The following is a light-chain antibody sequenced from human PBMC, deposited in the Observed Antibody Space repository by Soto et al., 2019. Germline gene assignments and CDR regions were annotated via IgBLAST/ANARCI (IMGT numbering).Light chain of an antibody. Sequence: EIVLTQTPATLSLSEGERAALSCKASQSVHNFLAWYQQKPGQAPRLLIYGASSRATGIPDRFSGSGSGTEFTLTISSLQSEDFAVYYCQQYNNWPITFGQGTRLEIK. J-gene: IGKJ5*01. CDR1: QSVHNF. CDR2: GAS. CDR3: QQYNNWPIT. V-gene: IGKV3D-15*01.